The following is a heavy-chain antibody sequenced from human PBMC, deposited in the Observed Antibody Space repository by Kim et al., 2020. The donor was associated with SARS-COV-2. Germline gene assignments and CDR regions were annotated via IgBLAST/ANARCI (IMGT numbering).Heavy chain of an antibody. CDR2: IIPIFGTA. CDR1: GGTFSSYA. V-gene: IGHV1-69*13. Sequence: SVKVSCKASGGTFSSYAISWVRQAPGQGLEWMGGIIPIFGTANYAQKFQGRVTITADESTSTAYMELSSLRSEDTAVYYCARLPMVRGVIIHYGMDVWGQGTTVTVSS. J-gene: IGHJ6*02. CDR3: ARLPMVRGVIIHYGMDV. D-gene: IGHD3-10*01.